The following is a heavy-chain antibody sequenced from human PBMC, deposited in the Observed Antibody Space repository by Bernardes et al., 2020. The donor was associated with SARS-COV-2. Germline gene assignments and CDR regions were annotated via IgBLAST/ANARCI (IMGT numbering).Heavy chain of an antibody. V-gene: IGHV5-51*01. Sequence: GACLKNSSKTSGLSLSEAWIGWVRPIPGKGLEWMGIIYPDDSETDYSPSFQGRVTFSADKSTTTAYLHWSSLKASDTAMYFCAAAVRGLYFDYWGQGTLVTVSS. CDR3: AAAVRGLYFDY. CDR2: IYPDDSET. CDR1: GLSLSEAW. J-gene: IGHJ4*02.